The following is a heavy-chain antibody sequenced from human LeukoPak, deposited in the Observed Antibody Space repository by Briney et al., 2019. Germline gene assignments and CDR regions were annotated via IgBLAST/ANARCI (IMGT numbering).Heavy chain of an antibody. J-gene: IGHJ4*02. D-gene: IGHD1-26*01. CDR2: IYYTGST. CDR3: ARRGGSGRSFDY. Sequence: PSETLSLTCSVSGASISGGTYYWGWIRQPPGKGLEWIGSIYYTGSTYDNPSLKSRVTISVDTSKNQFSLKLSSVTAADTAVYYCARRGGSGRSFDYWGQGTLVTVSS. CDR1: GASISGGTYY. V-gene: IGHV4-39*01.